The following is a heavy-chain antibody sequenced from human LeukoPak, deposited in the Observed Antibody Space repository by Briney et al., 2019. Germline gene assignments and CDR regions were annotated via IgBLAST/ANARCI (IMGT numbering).Heavy chain of an antibody. CDR3: ATSTPAYCSSTSCYTGSYAFDI. CDR2: INPSGGST. D-gene: IGHD2-2*02. V-gene: IGHV1-46*01. Sequence: ASVKVSCKASGYTFTGYYMHWVRQAPGQGLEWMGIINPSGGSTSYAQKFQGRVTMTEDTSTDTAYMELSSLRSEDTAVYYCATSTPAYCSSTSCYTGSYAFDIWGQGTMVTVSS. J-gene: IGHJ3*02. CDR1: GYTFTGYY.